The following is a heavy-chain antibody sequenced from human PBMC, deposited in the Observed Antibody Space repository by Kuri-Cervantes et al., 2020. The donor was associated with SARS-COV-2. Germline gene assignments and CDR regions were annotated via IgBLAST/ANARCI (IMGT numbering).Heavy chain of an antibody. CDR3: ARRAAGTKGIDY. V-gene: IGHV4-59*04. J-gene: IGHJ4*02. Sequence: ESLKISCTVSGGSISSYYWSWIRQPPGKGLEWIGYIYHRGRTYSNPSLKSRVTMSVDTSKNQFSLKLSSVTAADTAVYYCARRAAGTKGIDYWGQGTLVTVS. D-gene: IGHD6-13*01. CDR2: IYHRGRT. CDR1: GGSISSYY.